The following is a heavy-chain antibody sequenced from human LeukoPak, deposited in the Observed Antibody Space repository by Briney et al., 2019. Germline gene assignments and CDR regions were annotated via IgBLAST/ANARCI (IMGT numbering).Heavy chain of an antibody. D-gene: IGHD4-11*01. V-gene: IGHV4-59*08. CDR2: IYYTGST. Sequence: PSETLSLTCSVSGGSFSTYFWSWIRQPPGKGLEWIGYIYYTGSTNYNPSLKSRVTISVDTSKNQFSLKLSSVTAADTAMYYCARHNSPASFDYWGQGTLVAVSS. CDR1: GGSFSTYF. CDR3: ARHNSPASFDY. J-gene: IGHJ4*02.